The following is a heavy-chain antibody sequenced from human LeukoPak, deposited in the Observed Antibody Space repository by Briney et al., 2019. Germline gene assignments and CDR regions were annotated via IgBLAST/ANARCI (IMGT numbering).Heavy chain of an antibody. J-gene: IGHJ4*02. Sequence: PGGSLRLSCVASGYTFSSFSINWVRQAPGKGLEWVSYISVRSNYIYYADPVRGRFSISRDDARDSLFLQMNNLRAEDTAVYYCVRLRRNSDTSGYYYYYDFWGQGTLVTVSS. CDR2: ISVRSNYI. D-gene: IGHD3-22*01. CDR3: VRLRRNSDTSGYYYYYDF. V-gene: IGHV3-21*01. CDR1: GYTFSSFS.